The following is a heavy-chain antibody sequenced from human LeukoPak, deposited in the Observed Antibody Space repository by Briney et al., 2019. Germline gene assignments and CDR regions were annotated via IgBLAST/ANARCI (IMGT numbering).Heavy chain of an antibody. J-gene: IGHJ6*03. CDR2: INPNSGGT. D-gene: IGHD2-2*01. V-gene: IGHV1-2*02. CDR1: GYTFTGYY. CDR3: ARGAVPVFYHYMDV. Sequence: ASVKVSCKASGYTFTGYYMHWVRQAPGQGLEWMGWINPNSGGTNYAQKFQGRVTMTRDTSISTAYMELSRLGSDDTAVYYCARGAVPVFYHYMDVWGKGTTVTVSS.